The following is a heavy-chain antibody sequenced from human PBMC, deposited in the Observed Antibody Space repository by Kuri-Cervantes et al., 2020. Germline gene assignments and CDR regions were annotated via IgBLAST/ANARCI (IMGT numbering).Heavy chain of an antibody. D-gene: IGHD6-6*01. J-gene: IGHJ5*02. V-gene: IGHV4-38-2*02. Sequence: GSRRLSCTAPGSSISSGYYWGWIRQPPGKWLECTGSIYHSGSTYYNPSLKSRVTISVDTSKHQFSLRLSSVTAADTAVYYCARDLFLSTSNWFDPWGQGTLVTVSS. CDR1: GSSISSGYY. CDR2: IYHSGST. CDR3: ARDLFLSTSNWFDP.